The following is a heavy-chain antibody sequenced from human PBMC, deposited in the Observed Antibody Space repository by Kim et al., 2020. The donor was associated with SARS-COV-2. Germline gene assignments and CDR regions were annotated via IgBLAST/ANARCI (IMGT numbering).Heavy chain of an antibody. Sequence: GGSLRLSCAASGFTVSSNYMSWVRQAPGKGLEWVSVIYSGGSTYYADSVKGRFTISRHNSKNTLYLQMNSLRAEDTAVYYCARVSGADYYDSSGYYLPYWYFDLWGRGTLVTVSS. CDR2: IYSGGST. CDR1: GFTVSSNY. J-gene: IGHJ2*01. D-gene: IGHD3-22*01. V-gene: IGHV3-53*04. CDR3: ARVSGADYYDSSGYYLPYWYFDL.